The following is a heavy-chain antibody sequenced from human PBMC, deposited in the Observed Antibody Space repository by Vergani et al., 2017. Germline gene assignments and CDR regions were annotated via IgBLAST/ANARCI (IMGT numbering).Heavy chain of an antibody. V-gene: IGHV4-31*03. CDR2: IYYSGST. CDR1: GGSISSGGYY. Sequence: QVQLQESGPGLVKPSQTLSLTCTVSGGSISSGGYYWSWIRQHPGKGLEWIGYIYYSGSTNYNPSLKSRVTISVDTSKNQFSLKLSSVTAADTAVYYCARDRYSSGLNFDYWGQGTLVTVSS. J-gene: IGHJ4*02. D-gene: IGHD6-19*01. CDR3: ARDRYSSGLNFDY.